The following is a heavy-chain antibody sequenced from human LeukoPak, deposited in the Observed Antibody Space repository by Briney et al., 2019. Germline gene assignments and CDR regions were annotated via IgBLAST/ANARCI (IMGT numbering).Heavy chain of an antibody. CDR2: ISYDGSNK. CDR1: GFTFSSYA. J-gene: IGHJ4*02. V-gene: IGHV3-30-3*01. Sequence: GGSLRLSCAASGFTFSSYAMHWVRQAPGKGLEWVAVISYDGSNKYYADSVKGRFTISRDNSKNTLYLQMNSLRGEDTAVYYCARGGGYYDSSGYYPMKKLDYWGQGALVTVSS. D-gene: IGHD3-22*01. CDR3: ARGGGYYDSSGYYPMKKLDY.